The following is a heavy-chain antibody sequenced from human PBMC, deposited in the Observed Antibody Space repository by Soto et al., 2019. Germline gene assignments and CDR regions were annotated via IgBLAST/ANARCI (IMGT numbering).Heavy chain of an antibody. J-gene: IGHJ4*02. CDR1: GGSISSSSYY. D-gene: IGHD2-15*01. CDR2: IYYSGST. Sequence: SETLSLTCTVSGGSISSSSYYWGWIRQPPGKGLEWIGSIYYSGSTYYNPSLKSRVTISVDTSKNQFSLKLSSVTAADTAVYYCERGYCSGGSCYRYWGQGSQVTVSS. CDR3: ERGYCSGGSCYRY. V-gene: IGHV4-39*01.